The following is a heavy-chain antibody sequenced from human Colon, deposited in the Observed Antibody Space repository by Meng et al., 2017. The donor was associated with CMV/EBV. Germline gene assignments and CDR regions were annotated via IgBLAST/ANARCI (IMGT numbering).Heavy chain of an antibody. CDR2: IKQDGSEK. J-gene: IGHJ6*02. Sequence: ETLSLTCSVSGDSISRGGYYWSWIRQPPGKGLEWVANIKQDGSEKYYVDSVKGRFTISRDNAKNSLYLQMNSLRAEDTAVYYCARYDFWSGYYSGHYYDMDVWGQGTTVTVSS. D-gene: IGHD3-3*01. V-gene: IGHV3-7*01. CDR1: GDSISRGGYY. CDR3: ARYDFWSGYYSGHYYDMDV.